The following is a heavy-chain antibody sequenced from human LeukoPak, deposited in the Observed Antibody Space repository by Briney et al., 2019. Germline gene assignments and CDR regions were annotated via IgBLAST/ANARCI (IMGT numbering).Heavy chain of an antibody. V-gene: IGHV3-30-3*01. CDR1: GFTVSGRF. D-gene: IGHD1-26*01. CDR2: ISYDGSNK. CDR3: ARDVEREYSGRSGEFDY. Sequence: GGSLRLSCAASGFTVSGRFLTWVRQAPGKGLEWVAVISYDGSNKYYADSVKGRFTISRDNSKNTLYLQMNSLRAEDTAVYYCARDVEREYSGRSGEFDYWGQGTLVTVSS. J-gene: IGHJ4*02.